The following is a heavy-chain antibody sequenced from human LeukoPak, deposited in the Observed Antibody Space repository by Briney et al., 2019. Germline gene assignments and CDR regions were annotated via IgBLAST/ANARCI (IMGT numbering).Heavy chain of an antibody. Sequence: GRSLRLSCAASGFTLSSYAMHWVRQAPGKGLEWVAVISYDGSNKYYADSVKGRFTISRDNSKNTLYLQMNSLRAEDTAVYYCAREGGYDYVWGSYPYYFDYWGQGTLVTVSS. CDR2: ISYDGSNK. D-gene: IGHD3-16*01. J-gene: IGHJ4*02. CDR3: AREGGYDYVWGSYPYYFDY. CDR1: GFTLSSYA. V-gene: IGHV3-30*04.